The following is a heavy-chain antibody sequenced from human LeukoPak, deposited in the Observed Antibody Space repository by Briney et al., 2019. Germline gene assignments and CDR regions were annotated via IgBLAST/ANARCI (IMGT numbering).Heavy chain of an antibody. CDR1: GGTFSSYA. CDR2: IIPIFGTA. J-gene: IGHJ6*02. CDR3: ARAASNYEEYYYYGMDV. V-gene: IGHV1-69*13. D-gene: IGHD4-11*01. Sequence: SVKVSCKASGGTFSSYAISWVRQAPGQGLEWMGGIIPIFGTANYAQKFQGRVTITADESTSTAYMELSSLRSEDTAVHYCARAASNYEEYYYYGMDVWGQGTTVTVSS.